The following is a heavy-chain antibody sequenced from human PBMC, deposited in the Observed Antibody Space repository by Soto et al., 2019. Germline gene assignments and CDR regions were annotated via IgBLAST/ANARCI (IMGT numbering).Heavy chain of an antibody. D-gene: IGHD3-3*01. CDR3: ARGKSYDFWSGPDNAFGI. CDR1: GGSISGYD. V-gene: IGHV4-59*01. CDR2: IYYSGST. Sequence: PSETLSLTCSVSGGSISGYDWSWIRQPPGKGLEWIGYIYYSGSTNYNPSLKSRVTISVDTSKNQFSLKLSSVTAADTAVYYCARGKSYDFWSGPDNAFGIWGQGTMVTVSS. J-gene: IGHJ3*02.